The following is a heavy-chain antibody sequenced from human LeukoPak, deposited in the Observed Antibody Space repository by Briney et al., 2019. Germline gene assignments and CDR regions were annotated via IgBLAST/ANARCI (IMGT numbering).Heavy chain of an antibody. CDR3: ARQYYYGSGSGLDY. CDR2: IYHSGST. CDR1: GGSISSGGYY. V-gene: IGHV4-30-2*01. D-gene: IGHD3-10*01. Sequence: SQTLSLTCTVSGGSISSGGYYWSWIRQPPGKGLEWIGYIYHSGSTYYNPSLKSRVTISVDRSKNQFSLKLSSVTAADTAVYYCARQYYYGSGSGLDYWGQGTLVTVSS. J-gene: IGHJ4*02.